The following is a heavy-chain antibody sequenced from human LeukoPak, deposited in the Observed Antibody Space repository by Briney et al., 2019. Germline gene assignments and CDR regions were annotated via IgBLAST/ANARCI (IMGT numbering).Heavy chain of an antibody. V-gene: IGHV3-23*01. Sequence: GRSLRLSCAASGFTFSSYAMSWVRQAPGKGLEWVSAISGSGGNTYYADSVKGRFTISRDNSKNTLYLQMNSLRAEDTAVYYCAKDPSITIFGVGVVGAFDIWGQGTMVTVSS. D-gene: IGHD3-3*01. CDR1: GFTFSSYA. J-gene: IGHJ3*02. CDR2: ISGSGGNT. CDR3: AKDPSITIFGVGVVGAFDI.